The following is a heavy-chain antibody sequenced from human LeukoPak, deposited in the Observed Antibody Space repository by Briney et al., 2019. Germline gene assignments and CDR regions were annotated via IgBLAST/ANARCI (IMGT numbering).Heavy chain of an antibody. CDR1: GFTFSSYA. V-gene: IGHV3-23*01. CDR2: ISGSGGST. Sequence: GGSLRLSCAASGFTFSSYAMNWVRQAPGKGLEWVSAISGSGGSTYYADSVKGRFTISRDNSKNTLYLQMNSLRAVDTAVYYCAKDRENDSSGYYPYWGQGTLVTVSS. D-gene: IGHD3-22*01. J-gene: IGHJ4*02. CDR3: AKDRENDSSGYYPY.